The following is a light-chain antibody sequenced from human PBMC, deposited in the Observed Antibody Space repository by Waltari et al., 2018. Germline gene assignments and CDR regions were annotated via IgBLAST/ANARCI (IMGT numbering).Light chain of an antibody. CDR2: GAS. CDR1: QSVSSN. Sequence: IVMTQSPATLSVSPGERAPLSCRASQSVSSNLAWYQQKPGQAPRLLIYGASTRATGIPARFSGSGSGTEFTLTISSLQSEDFAVYYCQQYNKWPPYTFGQGTKLEIK. V-gene: IGKV3-15*01. CDR3: QQYNKWPPYT. J-gene: IGKJ2*01.